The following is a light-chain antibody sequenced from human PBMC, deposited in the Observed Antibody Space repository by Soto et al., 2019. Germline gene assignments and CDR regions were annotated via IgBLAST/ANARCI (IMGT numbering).Light chain of an antibody. CDR2: DAS. V-gene: IGKV1-5*01. Sequence: DIQMTQSPSTLSASVGDTVTITCRASQSISRWLAWYQQKPGKVPKVLIHDASRLESGVPLRFSGSGSGTEYTRTFSCLQLDEFETDDCQHYNSYLFAFGQGTRVELK. J-gene: IGKJ5*01. CDR1: QSISRW. CDR3: QHYNSYLFA.